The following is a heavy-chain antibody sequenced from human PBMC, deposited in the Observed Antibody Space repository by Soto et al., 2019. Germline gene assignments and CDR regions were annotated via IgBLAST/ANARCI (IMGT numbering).Heavy chain of an antibody. J-gene: IGHJ4*02. V-gene: IGHV4-61*08. Sequence: SETLSLTCTVSGGSISSGDYYWSWIRQPPGKGLEWIGYIYYSGSTNYNPSLKSRVTISVDTSKNQFSLKLSSVTAADTAVYYCARARLVAGLVAFDYWGQGTLVTVSS. CDR1: GGSISSGDYY. CDR3: ARARLVAGLVAFDY. CDR2: IYYSGST. D-gene: IGHD6-19*01.